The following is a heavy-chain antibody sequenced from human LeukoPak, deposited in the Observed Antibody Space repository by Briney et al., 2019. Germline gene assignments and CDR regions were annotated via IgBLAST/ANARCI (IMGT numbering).Heavy chain of an antibody. J-gene: IGHJ4*02. V-gene: IGHV1-18*04. Sequence: GASVTVSCKAPGYTFTSYGISWVRQAPGQGLEWMGWISAYNGNTNYAQKLQGRVTMTTDTSTSTAYMELRSLRSEDTAVYYCARDWTIANMVRELDYWGQGTLVTVSS. D-gene: IGHD3-10*01. CDR1: GYTFTSYG. CDR2: ISAYNGNT. CDR3: ARDWTIANMVRELDY.